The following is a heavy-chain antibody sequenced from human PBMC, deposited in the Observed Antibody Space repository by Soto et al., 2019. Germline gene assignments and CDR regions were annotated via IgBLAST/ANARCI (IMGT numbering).Heavy chain of an antibody. Sequence: QVQLQQSGPGLVKPSQTLSLACAISGDSVSSNSIAWNWIRQSPSRGLEWLGRTYYRSRWYYDYAVSVRSRITINPDTSKNQFSLQLNSVTPEDTAVYWCARGLLRSGFDYWGQGTLVTVSS. CDR2: TYYRSRWYY. J-gene: IGHJ4*02. CDR3: ARGLLRSGFDY. V-gene: IGHV6-1*01. CDR1: GDSVSSNSIA. D-gene: IGHD3-10*02.